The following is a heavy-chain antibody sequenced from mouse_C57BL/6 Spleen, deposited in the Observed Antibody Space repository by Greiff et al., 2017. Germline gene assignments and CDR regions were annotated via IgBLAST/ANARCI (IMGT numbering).Heavy chain of an antibody. Sequence: QVQLKQPGAELVKPGASVKVSCKASGYTFTSYWMHWVKQRPGQGLEWIGRIHPSDSDTNYNQKFKGKATLTVDKSSSTAYMQLSSLTSEDSAVYYCAIHGSGYVDWFAYWGQGTLVTVSA. CDR2: IHPSDSDT. V-gene: IGHV1-74*01. J-gene: IGHJ3*01. CDR3: AIHGSGYVDWFAY. D-gene: IGHD3-2*02. CDR1: GYTFTSYW.